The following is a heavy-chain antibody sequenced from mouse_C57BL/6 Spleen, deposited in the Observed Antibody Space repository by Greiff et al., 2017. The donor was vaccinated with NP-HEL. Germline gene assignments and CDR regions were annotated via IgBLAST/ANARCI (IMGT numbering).Heavy chain of an antibody. J-gene: IGHJ2*01. CDR2: ILPGSGST. CDR3: ARAIYYGNGYYFDY. CDR1: GYTFTGYW. Sequence: QVQLKQSGAELMKPGASVKLSCKASGYTFTGYWIEWVKQRPGHGLEWIGEILPGSGSTNYNEKFKGKATFTADTSSNTAYMQLSSLTTEDSAIYYCARAIYYGNGYYFDYWGQGTTLTVSS. V-gene: IGHV1-9*01. D-gene: IGHD2-1*01.